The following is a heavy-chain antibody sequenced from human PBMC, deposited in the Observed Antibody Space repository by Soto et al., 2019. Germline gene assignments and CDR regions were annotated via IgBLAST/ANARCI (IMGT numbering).Heavy chain of an antibody. CDR3: ARDGSTSWDRYDYRGMAV. D-gene: IGHD1-1*01. CDR2: INLDGSEK. Sequence: EVQLVESGGGLVQPGGSLRLSCAASGFTFRTYWLSWVLQVPGKGLEWVANINLDGSEKNYVDSVQGRFTIYRDNARKSLYLKMRSLRAEATDLYYCARDGSTSWDRYDYRGMAVGGLGTTVTVSS. CDR1: GFTFRTYW. V-gene: IGHV3-7*05. J-gene: IGHJ6*02.